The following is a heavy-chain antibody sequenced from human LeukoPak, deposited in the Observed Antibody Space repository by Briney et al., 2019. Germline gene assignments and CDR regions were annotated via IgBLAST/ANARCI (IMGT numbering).Heavy chain of an antibody. CDR3: AKDQSQNSDGGFDI. CDR2: ISYDGSNK. V-gene: IGHV3-30*18. Sequence: GGSLRLSCAASGFTFRSYGMQWVRQAPGKGLEWVAFISYDGSNKYYADSGEGRFTISRDNSKHTLYLQMNGLRAEDTAVYYCAKDQSQNSDGGFDIWGQGKMVTVSS. D-gene: IGHD2-15*01. CDR1: GFTFRSYG. J-gene: IGHJ3*02.